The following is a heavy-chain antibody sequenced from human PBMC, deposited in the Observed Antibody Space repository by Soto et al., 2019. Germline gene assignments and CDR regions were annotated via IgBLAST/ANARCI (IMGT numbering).Heavy chain of an antibody. CDR3: ASPKIAFYNWFDP. V-gene: IGHV4-39*01. CDR1: GGSISSSSYY. D-gene: IGHD3-3*02. J-gene: IGHJ5*02. CDR2: IYYSGST. Sequence: SETLSRTCTVSGGSISSSSYYWGWIRQSPGKGLEWIGSIYYSGSTYYNPSLKSRVTISVDTSKNQFSLKLSSVTAADTAVYYCASPKIAFYNWFDPWGQGTLVTVSS.